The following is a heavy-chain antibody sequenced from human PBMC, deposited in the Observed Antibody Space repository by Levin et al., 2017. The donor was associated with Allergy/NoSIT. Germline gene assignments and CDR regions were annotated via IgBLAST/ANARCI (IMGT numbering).Heavy chain of an antibody. J-gene: IGHJ4*02. CDR1: GFTFSSYG. V-gene: IGHV3-33*01. Sequence: GGSLRLSCAASGFTFSSYGMHWVRQAPGKGLEWVAVIWYDGSSEYYADSVKGRFTISRDNSKNTLYLQMNSLRPEDTAVYYCARDALRGYRELPSFDYWGQGTLVTVSS. CDR3: ARDALRGYRELPSFDY. CDR2: IWYDGSSE. D-gene: IGHD5-18*01.